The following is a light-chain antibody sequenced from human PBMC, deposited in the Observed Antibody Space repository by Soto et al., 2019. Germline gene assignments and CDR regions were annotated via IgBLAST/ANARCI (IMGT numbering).Light chain of an antibody. CDR2: GAS. CDR3: QQYNKWPRT. V-gene: IGKV3D-15*01. CDR1: QSVNIH. Sequence: EIVMTESPATLSVSPGERATLSCRASQSVNIHLAWYQQKPGQAPRLLIYGASARATGIPAKFSGSGSGTEFTLTISSLQSEDFAVYYCQQYNKWPRTFGQGTMVDIK. J-gene: IGKJ1*01.